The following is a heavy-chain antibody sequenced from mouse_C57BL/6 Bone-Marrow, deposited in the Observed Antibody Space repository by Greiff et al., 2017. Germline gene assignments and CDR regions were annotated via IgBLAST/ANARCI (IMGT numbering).Heavy chain of an antibody. CDR3: AKHPRYGNGGMDY. CDR2: IWGGGST. CDR1: GFSLTSYG. Sequence: VKLVESGPGLVAPSPCLSITCTVSGFSLTSYGVDWVRQPPGKGLEWLGVIWGGGSTNYNSALMSRLSISEDNSKSQVVLKMNSLQTDDTAMYYCAKHPRYGNGGMDYWGQGTSVTVSS. J-gene: IGHJ4*01. V-gene: IGHV2-9*01. D-gene: IGHD2-1*01.